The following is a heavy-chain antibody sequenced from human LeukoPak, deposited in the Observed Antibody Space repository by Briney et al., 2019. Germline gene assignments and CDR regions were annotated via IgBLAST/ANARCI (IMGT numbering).Heavy chain of an antibody. CDR2: IRYDGSNK. CDR1: GFSFSNYG. CDR3: AEPKRINNYDSSGYSDY. Sequence: GGSLRLSCAASGFSFSNYGMHWVRQAPGQGPEWVAYIRYDGSNKYYADSVKGRFTISRDNSKNTLYLQMNSLRAEDTAVYYCAEPKRINNYDSSGYSDYWGQGTLVTVSS. J-gene: IGHJ4*02. V-gene: IGHV3-30*02. D-gene: IGHD3-22*01.